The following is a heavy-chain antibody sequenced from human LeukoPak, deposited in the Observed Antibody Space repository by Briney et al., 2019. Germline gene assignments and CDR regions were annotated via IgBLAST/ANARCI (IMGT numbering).Heavy chain of an antibody. CDR1: GFTFSNAW. J-gene: IGHJ4*02. CDR2: IKSKTDGGTT. Sequence: GSLRLSCAASGFTFSNAWMSWVRQAPGKGLEWVGRIKSKTDGGTTDYAAPVKGRFTISRDDSKNTLYLQMNSLKTEDTAVYYCTTVDGSGSYSYYFDYWGQGTLVTVSS. V-gene: IGHV3-15*01. CDR3: TTVDGSGSYSYYFDY. D-gene: IGHD3-10*01.